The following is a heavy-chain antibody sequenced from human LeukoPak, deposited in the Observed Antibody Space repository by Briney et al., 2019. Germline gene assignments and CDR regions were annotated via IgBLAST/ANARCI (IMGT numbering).Heavy chain of an antibody. Sequence: GGSLRLSCAASRFTFSSYAMHWVRQAPGKGLEWVAVISYDGSNKYYADSVKGRFTISRDNSKNTLYLQMNSLRAEDTAVYYCARGATVTYGDYWGQGTLVTVSS. D-gene: IGHD4-17*01. J-gene: IGHJ4*02. CDR1: RFTFSSYA. V-gene: IGHV3-30-3*01. CDR2: ISYDGSNK. CDR3: ARGATVTYGDY.